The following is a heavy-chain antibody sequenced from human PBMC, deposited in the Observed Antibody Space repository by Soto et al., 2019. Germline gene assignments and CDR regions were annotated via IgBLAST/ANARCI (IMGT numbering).Heavy chain of an antibody. J-gene: IGHJ4*02. D-gene: IGHD5-12*01. CDR1: GGSIGSSSYY. CDR2: IYYSGST. Sequence: ASETLSLSCTVAGGSIGSSSYYWGWIRQPPGKGLEWIGSIYYSGSTYYNPSLKSRVTISVDTSKNQFSLKLSSVTAADTAVYYCARQQVEMATFRHWGQGTLVTVSS. CDR3: ARQQVEMATFRH. V-gene: IGHV4-39*01.